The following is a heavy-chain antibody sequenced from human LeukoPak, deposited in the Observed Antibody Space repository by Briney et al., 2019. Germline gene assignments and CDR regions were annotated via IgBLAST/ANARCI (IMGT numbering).Heavy chain of an antibody. CDR2: SFHSGTT. V-gene: IGHV4-30-4*08. J-gene: IGHJ6*03. CDR3: AREGCSRASCYSWDYYYYYVDV. Sequence: NPSQTLSLTCTVSGGSIISGDFFWTWVRQPPGKGLEWIGHSFHSGTTSYNPSLKSRVTISVDTSKNQFSLKLNSVTAADTAVYYCAREGCSRASCYSWDYYYYYVDVWGKGTTVTVSS. D-gene: IGHD2-2*01. CDR1: GGSIISGDFF.